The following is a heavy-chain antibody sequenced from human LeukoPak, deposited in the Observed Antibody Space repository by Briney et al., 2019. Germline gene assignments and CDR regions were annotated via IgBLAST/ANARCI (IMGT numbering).Heavy chain of an antibody. CDR2: INPSGGST. CDR3: ASASAGYWAHYNWFDP. D-gene: IGHD3-9*01. V-gene: IGHV1-46*01. CDR1: GYTFTSYY. J-gene: IGHJ5*02. Sequence: GASVKVSCKASGYTFTSYYMHWVRQAPGQGLEWMGIINPSGGSTSYAQKFQGRVTMTRDTSTSTVYMELSSLRSEDTAVYYCASASAGYWAHYNWFDPWGQGTLVTVSS.